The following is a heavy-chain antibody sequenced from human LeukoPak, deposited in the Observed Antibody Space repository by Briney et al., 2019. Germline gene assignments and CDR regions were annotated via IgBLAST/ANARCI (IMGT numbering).Heavy chain of an antibody. CDR3: TTYGSGRKFDY. CDR2: IESKTDGGTT. J-gene: IGHJ4*02. CDR1: GFSFSDAW. D-gene: IGHD3-10*01. Sequence: PGGSHRLSCAASGFSFSDAWMSWVRQIPGKGLEWVGRIESKTDGGTTDYAAPVKGRFTISRDDSTNTLYLQMNSLKSEDTAVYYCTTYGSGRKFDYWGQGILVTVSS. V-gene: IGHV3-15*04.